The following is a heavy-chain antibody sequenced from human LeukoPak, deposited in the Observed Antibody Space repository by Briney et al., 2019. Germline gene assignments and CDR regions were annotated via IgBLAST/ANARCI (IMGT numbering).Heavy chain of an antibody. CDR3: AGIRFHAFDI. Sequence: SETLSLTCPVSGGSISSYYWSWIRQPPGKGLDWVGYLSYSGSTNYNPSLKSRVTVSLDTSKNQFSLKLSSVTAADTAVYYCAGIRFHAFDIWGQGTMVTVSS. J-gene: IGHJ3*02. CDR1: GGSISSYY. D-gene: IGHD2-21*01. V-gene: IGHV4-59*01. CDR2: LSYSGST.